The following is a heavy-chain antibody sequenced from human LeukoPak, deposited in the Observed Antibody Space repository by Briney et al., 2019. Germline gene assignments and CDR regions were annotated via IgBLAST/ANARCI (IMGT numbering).Heavy chain of an antibody. CDR1: GYTFTSYD. V-gene: IGHV1-8*03. J-gene: IGHJ4*02. CDR2: MNPNSGNT. D-gene: IGHD3-22*01. Sequence: ASVKVSCKASGYTFTSYDINWVRQATGQGLEWMGWMNPNSGNTGYAQKFQGRVTITRNTSISTAYMELSSLRSEDTAVYYCARGPSPWYDSSGYYVDYWGQGTLVTVSS. CDR3: ARGPSPWYDSSGYYVDY.